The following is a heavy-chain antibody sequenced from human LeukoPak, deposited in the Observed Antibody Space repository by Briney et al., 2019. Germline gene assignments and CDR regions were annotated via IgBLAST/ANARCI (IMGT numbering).Heavy chain of an antibody. J-gene: IGHJ4*02. CDR2: ISGSGGST. V-gene: IGHV3-23*01. Sequence: TGGSLRLSCAASGFTFSSYAMSWVRQAPGKGLEWVSAISGSGGSTYYADSVKGRFTISRDNSKNTLYLQMNSLRAEDTAVYYCAKGGSPDSGYDSFDYWGQGTLVTVSS. CDR1: GFTFSSYA. CDR3: AKGGSPDSGYDSFDY. D-gene: IGHD5-12*01.